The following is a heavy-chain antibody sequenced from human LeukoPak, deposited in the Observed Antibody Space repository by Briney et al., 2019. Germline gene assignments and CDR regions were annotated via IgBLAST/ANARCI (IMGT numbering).Heavy chain of an antibody. CDR3: ARLGYCSSTSCYFES. J-gene: IGHJ4*02. V-gene: IGHV4-38-2*01. D-gene: IGHD2-2*01. CDR2: IHHTGSS. CDR1: GYPISSPYY. Sequence: SETLSLTCVVSGYPISSPYYWGWVRQPPGKGPECIGSIHHTGSSYYNPSLQSRVTISIDTSRNQFSLKLRFLSAADTAVYYCARLGYCSSTSCYFESWGQGTLVTVTS.